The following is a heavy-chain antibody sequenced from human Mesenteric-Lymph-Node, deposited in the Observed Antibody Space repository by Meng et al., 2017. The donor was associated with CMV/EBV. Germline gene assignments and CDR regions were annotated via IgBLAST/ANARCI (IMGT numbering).Heavy chain of an antibody. Sequence: GESLKISCAASGFTFSTYWMHWVRQAPGKGLVWVSRISSDGSSTSYADSVKGRFTISRDNAKNTLYLQMNSLRAEDSAVYYCARGVTPRGAYAMDVWGQGTTVTVSS. J-gene: IGHJ6*02. CDR3: ARGVTPRGAYAMDV. CDR2: ISSDGSST. CDR1: GFTFSTYW. V-gene: IGHV3-74*01. D-gene: IGHD2-15*01.